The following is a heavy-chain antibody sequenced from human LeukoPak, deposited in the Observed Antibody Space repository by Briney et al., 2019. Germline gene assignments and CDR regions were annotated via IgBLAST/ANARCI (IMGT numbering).Heavy chain of an antibody. V-gene: IGHV1-24*01. CDR1: GYTLTELS. CDR3: AAFIAAAGSEIDY. CDR2: FDLEDGGT. D-gene: IGHD6-13*01. J-gene: IGHJ4*02. Sequence: ASVKVSCKVSGYTLTELSMHWVRQAPGKGLEWMGGFDLEDGGTIYAQKFQGRVTMTEDTSTDTAYMELSSLRSEDTAVYYCAAFIAAAGSEIDYWGQGTLVTVSS.